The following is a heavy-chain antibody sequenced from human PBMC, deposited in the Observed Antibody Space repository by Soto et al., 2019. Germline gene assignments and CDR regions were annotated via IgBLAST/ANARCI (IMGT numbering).Heavy chain of an antibody. CDR2: ISGSGGST. D-gene: IGHD6-13*01. CDR3: AKGGSSSWYSGWFDP. CDR1: GFTFSSYA. J-gene: IGHJ5*02. Sequence: EVQLLESGGGLVQPGGSLRLSCAASGFTFSSYAMSCVRQSPGKGLEWVSAISGSGGSTYYEASVKGRFTISRDNSKNTLYLRMKDLRAEDTAVYYCAKGGSSSWYSGWFDPWGQGTLVTVSS. V-gene: IGHV3-23*01.